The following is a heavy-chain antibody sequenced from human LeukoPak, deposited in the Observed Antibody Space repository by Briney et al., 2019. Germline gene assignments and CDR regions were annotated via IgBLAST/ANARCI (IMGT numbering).Heavy chain of an antibody. CDR2: IYYSGST. Sequence: PSETLSLTCTVSGGSISSYYWSWVRQPPGKGLEWIGYIYYSGSTNYNPSLKSRVTISVDTSKNQFSLKLSSVTAADTAMYYCARDKGYYSSGSTMDYWGQGTLVTVSS. D-gene: IGHD3-10*01. CDR3: ARDKGYYSSGSTMDY. V-gene: IGHV4-59*01. CDR1: GGSISSYY. J-gene: IGHJ4*02.